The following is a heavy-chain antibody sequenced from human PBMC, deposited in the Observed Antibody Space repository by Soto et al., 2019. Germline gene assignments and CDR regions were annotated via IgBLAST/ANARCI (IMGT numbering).Heavy chain of an antibody. CDR2: IYATGST. Sequence: SETLSLTCTVSGGSISSYYWSGIRQPAGKGLEWIGRIYATGSTDYNPSLKSLVTMSVDMSKKQFSLTLRSVTAGDTAMYYCVGDGTKNLRDWFDPWGQGSLVTVSS. D-gene: IGHD1-1*01. J-gene: IGHJ5*02. V-gene: IGHV4-4*07. CDR3: VGDGTKNLRDWFDP. CDR1: GGSISSYY.